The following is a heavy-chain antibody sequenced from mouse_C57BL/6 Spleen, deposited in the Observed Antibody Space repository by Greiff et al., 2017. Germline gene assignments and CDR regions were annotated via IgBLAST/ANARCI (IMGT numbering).Heavy chain of an antibody. Sequence: DVMLVESGGGLVQPGGSLKLSCAASGFTFSDYYMYWVRQTPEKRLEWVAYISNGGGSTYYPDTVKGRFTISRDNAKNTLYLQMSRLKSEDTAMYYCARQAQATDAMDYWGQGTSVTVSS. CDR3: ARQAQATDAMDY. CDR1: GFTFSDYY. J-gene: IGHJ4*01. D-gene: IGHD3-2*02. CDR2: ISNGGGST. V-gene: IGHV5-12*01.